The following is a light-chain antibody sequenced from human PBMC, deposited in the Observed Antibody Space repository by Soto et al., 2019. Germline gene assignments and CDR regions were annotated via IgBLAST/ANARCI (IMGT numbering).Light chain of an antibody. CDR2: DAS. CDR3: QQRSNWAT. J-gene: IGKJ3*01. Sequence: EIVLTQSPATLCLSPGERATLSCRASQSVSRNLAWYQQKPGQAPRLLIYDASNRATGIPARLSGSGSVTDFTLTISSLEPEDFAVYYCQQRSNWATFGPGTKVDIK. CDR1: QSVSRN. V-gene: IGKV3-11*01.